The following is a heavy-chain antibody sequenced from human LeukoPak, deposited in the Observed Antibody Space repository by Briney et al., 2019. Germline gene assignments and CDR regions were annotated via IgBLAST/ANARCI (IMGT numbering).Heavy chain of an antibody. D-gene: IGHD5-12*01. Sequence: RASVKVSCKASGYTFTSYDINWVRQAPGQGLEWMGWINTNTGNPTYAQGFTGRFVFSLDTSVSTAYLQISSLKAEDTAVYYCARANRLSEDAFDIWGQGTMVTVSS. CDR2: INTNTGNP. V-gene: IGHV7-4-1*02. J-gene: IGHJ3*02. CDR1: GYTFTSYD. CDR3: ARANRLSEDAFDI.